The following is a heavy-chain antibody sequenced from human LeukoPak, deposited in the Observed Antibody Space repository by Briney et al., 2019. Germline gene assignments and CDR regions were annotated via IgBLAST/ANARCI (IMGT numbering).Heavy chain of an antibody. J-gene: IGHJ6*03. V-gene: IGHV1-69*06. Sequence: GASVKVSCKASGGTFTNDAISWMRQAPGQGLEWMGGIIPRFDTTIYAQKFQGRVTVTADKSTITAYMELSSLRSEDTAVYYCARDPHIYCSRTSCYTYFYCMDVWGIGTTVTVSS. D-gene: IGHD2-2*02. CDR2: IIPRFDTT. CDR1: GGTFTNDA. CDR3: ARDPHIYCSRTSCYTYFYCMDV.